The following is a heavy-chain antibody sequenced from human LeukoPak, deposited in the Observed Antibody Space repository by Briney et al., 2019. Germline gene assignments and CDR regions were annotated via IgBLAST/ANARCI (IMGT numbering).Heavy chain of an antibody. D-gene: IGHD6-13*01. CDR3: ARVGAAVD. CDR1: GYTFTGYY. Sequence: ASVKVSCKASGYTFTGYYMHWVRQSPGQGLERMERINPTSDSPNYTQQFPGTVTTTKDTSTRTAYTELSRLRSDDTAVYYCARVGAAVDWGQGTLVTVSS. J-gene: IGHJ4*02. V-gene: IGHV1-2*06. CDR2: INPTSDSP.